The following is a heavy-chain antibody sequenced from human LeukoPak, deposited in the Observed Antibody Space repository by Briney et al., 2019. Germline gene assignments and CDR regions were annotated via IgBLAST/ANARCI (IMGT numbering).Heavy chain of an antibody. V-gene: IGHV3-23*01. CDR3: ARSGLSRFGF. CDR1: GFTFSAYS. CDR2: IRSSGGST. D-gene: IGHD2/OR15-2a*01. Sequence: GGSLRLSCAASGFTFSAYSMNWVRQAPGKGLEWVSGIRSSGGSTYYADSVKGRFTISRDNSRNTLYLQMNSLRAEDTAVYYCARSGLSRFGFWGQGTLVTVSS. J-gene: IGHJ4*02.